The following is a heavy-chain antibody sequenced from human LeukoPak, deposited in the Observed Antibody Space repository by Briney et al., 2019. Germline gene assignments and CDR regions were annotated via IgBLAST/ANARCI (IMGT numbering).Heavy chain of an antibody. CDR3: ARGFSSIEGHTYAS. J-gene: IGHJ5*02. Sequence: SRTSYGYTYPRSCKECRSQPPPHPLEKMGWIQPQSGGTNYARKFQGRVTMTRDTSTSTAYMELSRLTSDDTAFYYCARGFSSIEGHTYASWGQGTLVTVSS. CDR1: GYTYPRSC. CDR2: IQPQSGGT. V-gene: IGHV1-2*02. D-gene: IGHD2-2*01.